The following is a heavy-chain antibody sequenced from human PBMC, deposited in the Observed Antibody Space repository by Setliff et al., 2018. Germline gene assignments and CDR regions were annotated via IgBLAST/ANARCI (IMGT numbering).Heavy chain of an antibody. CDR3: ARASSGWYSAYYYYMDV. J-gene: IGHJ6*03. CDR2: IYVGGST. Sequence: SETLSLTCTVSDDSISSRHYYWSWIRQPAGQGLEWIGQIYVGGSTNFSPSLKSRVTISLDTSKNQFSLNLTSVTAADTAVYYCARASSGWYSAYYYYMDVWGKGTTVTVSS. D-gene: IGHD6-19*01. CDR1: DDSISSRHYY. V-gene: IGHV4-61*09.